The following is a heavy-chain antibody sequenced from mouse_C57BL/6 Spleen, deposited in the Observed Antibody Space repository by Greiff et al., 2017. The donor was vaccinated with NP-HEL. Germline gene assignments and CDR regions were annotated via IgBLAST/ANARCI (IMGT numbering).Heavy chain of an antibody. CDR1: GYTFTDYY. CDR2: INPNNGGT. J-gene: IGHJ2*01. CDR3: ARGAYYSNGGYFDY. V-gene: IGHV1-26*01. Sequence: EVQLQQSGPELVKPGASVKISCKASGYTFTDYYMNWVKQSHGKSLEWIGDINPNNGGTSYNQKFKGKATLTVDKSSSTAYMELRSLTSEDSAVYYCARGAYYSNGGYFDYWGQGTTLTVSS. D-gene: IGHD2-5*01.